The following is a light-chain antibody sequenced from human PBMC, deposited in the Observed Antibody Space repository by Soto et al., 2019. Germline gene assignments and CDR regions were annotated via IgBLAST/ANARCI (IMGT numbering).Light chain of an antibody. Sequence: QSALTQPPSVSAAPGQKVTISCSGSSFNIGNNYVSWYQQLPGTAPKLLIYENNKRPSGILDRFSGSKSGTSATLGITGLQTGDEADYYCGTWDSSLSACVFGTGTRSPS. CDR3: GTWDSSLSACV. V-gene: IGLV1-51*02. J-gene: IGLJ1*01. CDR2: ENN. CDR1: SFNIGNNY.